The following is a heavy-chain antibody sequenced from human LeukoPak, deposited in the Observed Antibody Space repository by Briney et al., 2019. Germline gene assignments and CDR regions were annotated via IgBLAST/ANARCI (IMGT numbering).Heavy chain of an antibody. Sequence: PGGSLRLSCAASGFTFSSYSMNWVRQAPGKGLEWVSSISSSSSYIYYADSVKGRFTISRDNAKNSLYLQTNSLRAEDTAVYYCARQVIDYGDYWLDYWGQGTLVTVSS. V-gene: IGHV3-21*01. J-gene: IGHJ4*02. CDR3: ARQVIDYGDYWLDY. CDR1: GFTFSSYS. CDR2: ISSSSSYI. D-gene: IGHD4-17*01.